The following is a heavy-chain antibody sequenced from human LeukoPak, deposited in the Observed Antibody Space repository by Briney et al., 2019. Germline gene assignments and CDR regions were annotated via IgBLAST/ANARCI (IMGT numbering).Heavy chain of an antibody. CDR1: GYTFTNYY. CDR3: ARDDPPDY. J-gene: IGHJ4*02. V-gene: IGHV3-30-3*01. CDR2: ISYDGSNK. Sequence: SCKASGYTFTNYYMHWVRQAPGKGLEWVAVISYDGSNKYYADSVKGRFTISRDNSKNTLYLQMNSLRAEDTAVYYCARDDPPDYWGQGTLVTVSS.